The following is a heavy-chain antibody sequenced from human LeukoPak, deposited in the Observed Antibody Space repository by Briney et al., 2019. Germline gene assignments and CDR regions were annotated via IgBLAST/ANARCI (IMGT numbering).Heavy chain of an antibody. CDR3: ARDAVFGSADYYFDS. V-gene: IGHV4-59*12. Sequence: PSETLSLTCTVSGGSISSYYWSWIRQPPGKGLEWIGYIYYSGSTNYNPSLKSRVTISVDTSKNQFSLKLSSVTAADTAVYYCARDAVFGSADYYFDSWGQGTLVIVS. CDR2: IYYSGST. D-gene: IGHD3-10*01. CDR1: GGSISSYY. J-gene: IGHJ4*02.